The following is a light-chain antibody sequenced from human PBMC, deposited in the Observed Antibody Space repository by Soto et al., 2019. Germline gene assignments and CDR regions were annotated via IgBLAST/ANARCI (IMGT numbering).Light chain of an antibody. CDR3: ALYVGSGTVV. V-gene: IGLV8-61*01. CDR2: NTT. J-gene: IGLJ2*01. CDR1: SGSVSTSYY. Sequence: QTVVTQEPSFSVSPGGTVILTCGLTSGSVSTSYYPSWYQQSPGLAPRTLIYNTTTRSSGVPDRFSRSILGNKAALTITGAQSDDEYDYLCALYVGSGTVVFGGGTKVTVL.